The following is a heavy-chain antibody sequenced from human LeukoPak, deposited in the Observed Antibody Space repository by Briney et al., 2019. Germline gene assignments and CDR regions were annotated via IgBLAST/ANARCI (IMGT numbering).Heavy chain of an antibody. J-gene: IGHJ3*02. V-gene: IGHV3-53*01. CDR2: LYSGGSA. CDR1: GFTVSSNY. Sequence: GGSLRLSCAASGFTVSSNYMNWVRQAPGKGLEWIAVLYSGGSAYYADSVKGRFTISRDNSKNTLYLQIYSLRAEDTAVYYCAKDPGAFDIWGQGTMVTVSS. CDR3: AKDPGAFDI.